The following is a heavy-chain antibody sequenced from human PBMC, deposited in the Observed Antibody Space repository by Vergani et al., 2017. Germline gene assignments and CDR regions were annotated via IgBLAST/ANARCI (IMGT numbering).Heavy chain of an antibody. J-gene: IGHJ6*03. V-gene: IGHV3-48*01. CDR2: ISSSSSTI. CDR3: ARDIDWIYYYYYMDV. CDR1: VFTFSSYS. Sequence: EVQLVESGGGLVQPGGSLRLSCAAPVFTFSSYSMNWVRQAPGKGLEWVSYISSSSSTIYYADSVKGRFTISRDKAKNSLYLQMNSLRAEDTAVYYCARDIDWIYYYYYMDVWGK. D-gene: IGHD3-9*01.